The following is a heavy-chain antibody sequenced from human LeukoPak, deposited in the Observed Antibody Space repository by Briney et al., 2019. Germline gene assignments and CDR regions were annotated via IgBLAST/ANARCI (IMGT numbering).Heavy chain of an antibody. CDR1: GFTFSSYA. D-gene: IGHD3-22*01. CDR2: INHSGST. V-gene: IGHV4-34*01. CDR3: ARTEGSGIVVPTTDRDNWFDP. J-gene: IGHJ5*02. Sequence: GSLRLSCAASGFTFSSYAMSWVRQAPGKGLEWIGEINHSGSTNYNPSLKSRVTISVDTSKNQFSLKLSSVTAADTAVYYCARTEGSGIVVPTTDRDNWFDPWGQGTLVTVSS.